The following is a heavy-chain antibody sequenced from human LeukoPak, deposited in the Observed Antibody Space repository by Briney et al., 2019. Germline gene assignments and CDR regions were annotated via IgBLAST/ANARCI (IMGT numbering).Heavy chain of an antibody. J-gene: IGHJ5*02. CDR3: ARVRVVAAALWGNWFDT. D-gene: IGHD2-15*01. CDR2: ISAYNGNT. Sequence: ASVKVSCKASGYTFTSYGISWVRQAPGQGLEWMGWISAYNGNTNYAQKLQGRVTMTTDTSTSTAYMELRSLRSDDTAVYFCARVRVVAAALWGNWFDTWGQGTLVTVSS. CDR1: GYTFTSYG. V-gene: IGHV1-18*01.